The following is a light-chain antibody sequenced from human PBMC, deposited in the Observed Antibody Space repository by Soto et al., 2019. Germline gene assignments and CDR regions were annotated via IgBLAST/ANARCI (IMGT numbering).Light chain of an antibody. CDR2: EVN. CDR1: SSDVGGYYY. CDR3: SSYAGSNNLV. J-gene: IGLJ1*01. Sequence: QSALTQPPSASGSPGQSVTISCTGTSSDVGGYYYVSWYQQHPGKAPKLMIYEVNKRPSGVPDRFSGSKSGNTASLTVSGLQAEDEADYYCSSYAGSNNLVFGTGTKLTVL. V-gene: IGLV2-8*01.